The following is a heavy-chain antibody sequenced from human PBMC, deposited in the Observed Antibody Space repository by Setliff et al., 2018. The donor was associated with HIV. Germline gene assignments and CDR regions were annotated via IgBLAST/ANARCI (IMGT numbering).Heavy chain of an antibody. CDR3: ARGNDYVWGSYRSGYFDL. Sequence: TLSLTCSVSGGSISGSYWSWIRQPPGKGLEWIGYIHSSGDTDYNPSLKSRVSTSVDTSRNQFSLKVTSVTAADTAVYYCARGNDYVWGSYRSGYFDLWGRGTLVTVSS. J-gene: IGHJ2*01. V-gene: IGHV4-59*08. CDR2: IHSSGDT. CDR1: GGSISGSY. D-gene: IGHD3-16*02.